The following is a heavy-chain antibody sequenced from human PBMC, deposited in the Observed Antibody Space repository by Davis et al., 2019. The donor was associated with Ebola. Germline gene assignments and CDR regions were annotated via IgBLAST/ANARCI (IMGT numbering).Heavy chain of an antibody. J-gene: IGHJ4*02. CDR2: IYYSGST. CDR1: GGSTSSHY. Sequence: PSETLSLTCTVSGGSTSSHYWSWIRQPPGKGLEWIGYIYYSGSTNYNPSLKSRVTISVNTSKNQFSLKLSSVTAADTAVYYCATAHDSNSFDYWGQGTLVTVSS. V-gene: IGHV4-59*11. CDR3: ATAHDSNSFDY. D-gene: IGHD3-22*01.